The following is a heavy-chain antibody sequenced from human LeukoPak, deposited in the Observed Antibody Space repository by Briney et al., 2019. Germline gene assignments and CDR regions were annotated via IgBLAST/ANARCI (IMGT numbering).Heavy chain of an antibody. V-gene: IGHV1-69*04. Sequence: EASVKVSCKASGGTFSSYAISWVRQAPGQGLEWMGRIIPILGIANYAQKFQGRVTITADKSTSTAYMELSSLRSEDTAVYYCARMAPYDILTGESPYYYGMDVWGQGTTVTVSS. CDR3: ARMAPYDILTGESPYYYGMDV. D-gene: IGHD3-9*01. J-gene: IGHJ6*02. CDR1: GGTFSSYA. CDR2: IIPILGIA.